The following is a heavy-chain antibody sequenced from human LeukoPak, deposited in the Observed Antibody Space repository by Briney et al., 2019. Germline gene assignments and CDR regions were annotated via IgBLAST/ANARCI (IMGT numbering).Heavy chain of an antibody. CDR3: AKGTEWYYDSSLPLFDY. V-gene: IGHV3-30*18. CDR2: ISYDGSNK. D-gene: IGHD3-22*01. CDR1: GFTFSSYG. J-gene: IGHJ4*02. Sequence: PGGSLRLSCAASGFTFSSYGMSWVRQAPGKGLEWVAVISYDGSNKYYADSVKGRFTISRDNSKNTLYLQMNSLRAEDTAVYYCAKGTEWYYDSSLPLFDYWGQGTLVTVSS.